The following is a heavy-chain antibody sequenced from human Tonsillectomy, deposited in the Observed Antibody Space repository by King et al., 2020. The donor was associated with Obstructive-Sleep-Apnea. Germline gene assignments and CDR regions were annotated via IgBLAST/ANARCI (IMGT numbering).Heavy chain of an antibody. V-gene: IGHV3-66*01. CDR2: IYSGGST. Sequence: QLVQSGGGLVQPGGSLRLSCAASGFTVSSNYMSLGRQAPGEGLEWGSVIYSGGSTYYADSVKGRFTISRDNSKNTLDLQMNSLGAEDTAVYYCARDRNHPGSYPDYWGQGTLVTVSS. CDR1: GFTVSSNY. J-gene: IGHJ4*02. D-gene: IGHD3-10*01. CDR3: ARDRNHPGSYPDY.